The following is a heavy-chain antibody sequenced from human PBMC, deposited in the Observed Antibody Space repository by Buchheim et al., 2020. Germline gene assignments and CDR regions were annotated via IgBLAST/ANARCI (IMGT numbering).Heavy chain of an antibody. D-gene: IGHD1-26*01. CDR3: ARRIVGATTYYFDL. CDR2: ISGNSGNT. CDR1: GGTFSSYA. J-gene: IGHJ4*02. Sequence: QVQLVQSGAEVKKPGSSVKVSCKASGGTFSSYAISWVRQAPGQGLEWMGWISGNSGNTNFAQKLQGRLTMTTDTSTSTAYMELRSLRSDDTAVYYCARRIVGATTYYFDLWGQGT. V-gene: IGHV1-18*01.